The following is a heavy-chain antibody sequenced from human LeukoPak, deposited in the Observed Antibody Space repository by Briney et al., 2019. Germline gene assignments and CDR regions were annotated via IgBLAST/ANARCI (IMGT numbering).Heavy chain of an antibody. CDR2: IYYSGST. CDR3: ARDEVGAAH. J-gene: IGHJ4*02. D-gene: IGHD1-26*01. V-gene: IGHV4-61*01. CDR1: GGSVSSGSYY. Sequence: SETLSLTCTVSGGSVSSGSYYWSWIRQPPGKGLEWIGYIYYSGSTNYNPSLKSRVTISTDTSKNQFSLKLSSVTAADTAVYYCARDEVGAAHWGQGTLVTVSS.